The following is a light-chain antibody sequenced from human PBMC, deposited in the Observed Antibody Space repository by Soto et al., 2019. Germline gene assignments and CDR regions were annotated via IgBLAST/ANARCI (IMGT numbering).Light chain of an antibody. CDR1: SSNIGAGYD. CDR3: QSYDSSLSGYV. CDR2: GNS. Sequence: QSVLTQPPSVSGAPGQRVTISCTGRSSNIGAGYDVHWYQQLPGTAPRLLIYGNSNRPSGVPDRFSGPKSGTSASLAITGLQAEDEADYYCQSYDSSLSGYVFGAGTKLTVL. J-gene: IGLJ1*01. V-gene: IGLV1-40*01.